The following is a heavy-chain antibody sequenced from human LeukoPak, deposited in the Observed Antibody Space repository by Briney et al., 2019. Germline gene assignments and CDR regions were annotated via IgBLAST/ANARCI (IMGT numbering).Heavy chain of an antibody. V-gene: IGHV4-34*01. J-gene: IGHJ4*02. CDR3: ARVSFGGVIVVQDY. CDR1: GSSFSGYD. Sequence: SETLSLTCAVSGSSFSGYDWSWIRQPPGKGLEWIGEINYSGSANYNESLRSRASVSLDRSKNQFSLRLTSVTAADTAVYFCARVSFGGVIVVQDYWGQGTLVTVSS. D-gene: IGHD3-16*02. CDR2: INYSGSA.